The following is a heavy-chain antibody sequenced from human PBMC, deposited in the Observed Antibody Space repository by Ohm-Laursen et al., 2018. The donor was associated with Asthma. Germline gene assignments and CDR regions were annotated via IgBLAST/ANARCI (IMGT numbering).Heavy chain of an antibody. CDR2: INPIGEA. Sequence: SDTLSLTCAVYGSFPGYFWTWVRQSPEMGLGWVGKINPIGEAYYNPSLTSRVTISVDTPKKKFSLNLTAVTAADTAIYSYARGRTLRHWAQGTLVTVSS. CDR1: GSFPGYF. V-gene: IGHV4-34*01. CDR3: ARGRTLRH. J-gene: IGHJ4*02.